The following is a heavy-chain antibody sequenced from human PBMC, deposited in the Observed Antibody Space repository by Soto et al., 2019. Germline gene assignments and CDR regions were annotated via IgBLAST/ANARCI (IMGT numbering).Heavy chain of an antibody. CDR1: GFSLSTTGVG. CDR3: AHRRGGYDWDDDHFDF. J-gene: IGHJ4*02. CDR2: IYWDNDK. D-gene: IGHD1-20*01. Sequence: QITLKESGPALGKPTQALTLTCTFSGFSLSTTGVGVGWVRQPPGKALEWLALIYWDNDKRYRPSLKSRLSITKDTYRSQVVLTMTNMDPVDTATYDCAHRRGGYDWDDDHFDFWGQGTLVTVSS. V-gene: IGHV2-5*02.